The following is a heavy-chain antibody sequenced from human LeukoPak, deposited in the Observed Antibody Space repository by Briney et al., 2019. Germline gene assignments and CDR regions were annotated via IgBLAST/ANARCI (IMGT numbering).Heavy chain of an antibody. Sequence: GGSLRLSCAASGFTFSSYWMSWVRQAPGKGLEWVSSISSSSSYIYYADSVKGRFTISRDNAKNSLYLQMNSLRAEDTAVYYCARAPRMYSSGWYGDYWGQGTLVTVSS. V-gene: IGHV3-21*01. D-gene: IGHD6-19*01. J-gene: IGHJ4*02. CDR3: ARAPRMYSSGWYGDY. CDR1: GFTFSSYW. CDR2: ISSSSSYI.